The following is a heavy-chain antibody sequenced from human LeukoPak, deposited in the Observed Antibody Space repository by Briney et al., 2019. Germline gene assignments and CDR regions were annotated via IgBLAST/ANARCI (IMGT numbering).Heavy chain of an antibody. CDR1: GGSISTYY. CDR2: IYYSGST. CDR3: ARESDYSSDYYGMDV. J-gene: IGHJ6*02. D-gene: IGHD4-11*01. V-gene: IGHV4-59*01. Sequence: SETLSLTCTVSGGSISTYYWSWIRQPPGKGLEWIGYIYYSGSTSYNPSLKSRVTISVDASKNQFSLKLSSVTAADTAVYYCARESDYSSDYYGMDVWGQGTTVTVSS.